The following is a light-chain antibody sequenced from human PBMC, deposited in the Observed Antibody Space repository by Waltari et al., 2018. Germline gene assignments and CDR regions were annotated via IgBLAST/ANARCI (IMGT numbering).Light chain of an antibody. CDR3: QQYDNLPLT. V-gene: IGKV1-33*01. J-gene: IGKJ4*01. CDR2: EAY. CDR1: QGISNF. Sequence: DIQMTQSPSSLSTSVGDRVTMTCQASQGISNFLSWYQQKPGKAPNLLIYEAYNLKTGVPSRFSGSGSGTDFTLTISSLQPEDIATYYCQQYDNLPLTVGGGTKVEIK.